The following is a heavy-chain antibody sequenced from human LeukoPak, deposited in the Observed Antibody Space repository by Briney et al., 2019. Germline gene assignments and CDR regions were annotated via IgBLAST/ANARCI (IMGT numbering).Heavy chain of an antibody. Sequence: PSETLSLTCTVSGGSISSYYWSWIRQPPGKGLEWIGYIYYSGSTNYNPSLKSRVTISVDTSKNQFSLKLSSVTAADTAVYYCARLVRSTMVRGVPNNWFDPWGQGTLVTVSS. D-gene: IGHD3-10*01. J-gene: IGHJ5*02. CDR1: GGSISSYY. CDR3: ARLVRSTMVRGVPNNWFDP. CDR2: IYYSGST. V-gene: IGHV4-59*08.